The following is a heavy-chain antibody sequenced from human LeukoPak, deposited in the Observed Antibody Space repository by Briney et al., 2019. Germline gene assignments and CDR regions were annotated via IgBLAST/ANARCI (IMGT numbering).Heavy chain of an antibody. CDR1: GFTFSSYG. CDR3: ARHCTGGTSYDAFDI. CDR2: ISYDGSNK. D-gene: IGHD2-15*01. J-gene: IGHJ3*02. Sequence: GRSLRLSCAASGFTFSSYGMHWVRQAPGKGLEWVTLISYDGSNKYYADSVKGRFTISRDNSKNTLYLQMNSLRAGDTAVYYCARHCTGGTSYDAFDIWGQGTMVTVSS. V-gene: IGHV3-30*03.